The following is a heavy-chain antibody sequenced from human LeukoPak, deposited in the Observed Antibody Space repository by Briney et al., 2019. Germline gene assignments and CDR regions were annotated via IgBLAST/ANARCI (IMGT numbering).Heavy chain of an antibody. CDR2: IYHGDSDT. V-gene: IGHV5-51*01. D-gene: IGHD5-18*01. J-gene: IGHJ4*02. Sequence: GESLKISCKGSGYSFTSYWIGWVRQMPGKGLEWMGIIYHGDSDTRYSPSFQGQVTISADKSISTAYLQWSSLKAADTAMYYCARLVDTAMVIGYYFDYWGQGTVVTVSS. CDR1: GYSFTSYW. CDR3: ARLVDTAMVIGYYFDY.